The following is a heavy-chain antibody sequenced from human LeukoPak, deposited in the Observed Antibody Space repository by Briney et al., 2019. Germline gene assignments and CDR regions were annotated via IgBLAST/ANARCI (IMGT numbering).Heavy chain of an antibody. D-gene: IGHD3-10*01. CDR3: AREGIRGVEIDY. CDR1: GFTFSSYE. V-gene: IGHV3-48*03. Sequence: PGGSLRLSCAASGFTFSSYEMNWVRQAPGKGLEWVSYISSSGSTIYYADSVKGRFTISRDNAKNSLYLQMNSLRAEDTAVYYCAREGIRGVEIDYWGQGTLVTVSS. J-gene: IGHJ4*02. CDR2: ISSSGSTI.